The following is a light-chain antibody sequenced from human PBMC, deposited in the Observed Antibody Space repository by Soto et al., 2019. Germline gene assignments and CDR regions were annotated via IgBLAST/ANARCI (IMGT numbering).Light chain of an antibody. Sequence: EIVLTQSPATLSLSPGERATLSCRASLGVSSYLAWYQQKPGQAPRLLIYDATNRATGIPARFSGSGSGTDFTLTISSLEPEDCAVYYCQQRSNWPTFGQGTKLEIK. V-gene: IGKV3-11*01. J-gene: IGKJ2*01. CDR2: DAT. CDR1: LGVSSY. CDR3: QQRSNWPT.